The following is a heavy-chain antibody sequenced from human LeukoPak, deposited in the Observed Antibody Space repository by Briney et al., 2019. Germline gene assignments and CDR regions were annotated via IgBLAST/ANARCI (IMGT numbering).Heavy chain of an antibody. D-gene: IGHD3-3*01. V-gene: IGHV1-2*02. CDR1: GYTFTGYY. CDR2: INPNSGGT. CDR3: ARDSGFLKAAFDI. Sequence: GASVKVSCKASGYTFTGYYMHWVRQAPGQGLEWMGWINPNSGGTNYAQKFQGRVTMTRDTSISTAYMELSRLRSDDTAVYYCARDSGFLKAAFDIWSQGTMVTVSS. J-gene: IGHJ3*02.